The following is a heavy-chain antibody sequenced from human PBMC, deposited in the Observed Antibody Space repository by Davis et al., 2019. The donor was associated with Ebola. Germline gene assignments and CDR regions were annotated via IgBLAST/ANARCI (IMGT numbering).Heavy chain of an antibody. CDR3: ARHSNSGSYSFDY. V-gene: IGHV4-34*01. D-gene: IGHD1-26*01. Sequence: MPSETLSLTCAVYGGSFSGHYWSWIRQPPGKGLEWIGEINHSGSTNYNPSLKSRVTISVDTSKNQFSLKLSSVTAADTAVYYCARHSNSGSYSFDYWGQGTLVTVSS. CDR1: GGSFSGHY. CDR2: INHSGST. J-gene: IGHJ4*02.